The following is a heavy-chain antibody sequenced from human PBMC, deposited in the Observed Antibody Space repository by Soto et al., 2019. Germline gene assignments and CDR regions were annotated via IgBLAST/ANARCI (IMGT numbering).Heavy chain of an antibody. V-gene: IGHV4-59*01. CDR3: ARLKGNWGSGYYYGMAV. D-gene: IGHD7-27*01. CDR2: IYYSGST. CDR1: GGSISSYY. J-gene: IGHJ6*02. Sequence: SETLSLTCTVPGGSISSYYWSWIRQPPGKGLEWIGYIYYSGSTNYNPSLKSRVTISVDTSKNQFSLKLSSVTAADTAVYYCARLKGNWGSGYYYGMAVWGQGTTVTVSS.